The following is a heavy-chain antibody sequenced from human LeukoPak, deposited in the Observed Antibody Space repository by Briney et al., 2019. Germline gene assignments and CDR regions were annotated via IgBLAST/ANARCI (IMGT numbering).Heavy chain of an antibody. CDR3: ARDGGFCTNGVCFFDF. V-gene: IGHV3-74*01. CDR1: GFTFSNYW. Sequence: GGSLRLSCAASGFTFSNYWMHWVRQAPGKGLVWVSRINSDGSTTSYADAVKGRFTISTDNAKNTLFLQMNSLRAEDTAVYYCARDGGFCTNGVCFFDFWGQGTLVTVSS. D-gene: IGHD2-8*01. CDR2: INSDGSTT. J-gene: IGHJ4*02.